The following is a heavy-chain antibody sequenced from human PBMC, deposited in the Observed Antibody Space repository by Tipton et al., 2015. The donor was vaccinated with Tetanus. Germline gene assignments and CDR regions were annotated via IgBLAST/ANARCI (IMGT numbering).Heavy chain of an antibody. J-gene: IGHJ4*02. Sequence: TLSLTCAVYGGSFSGYYWSWIRQPPGKGLEWIGEINHSGSTNYNPSLKSRVTISVDTSKNQFSLKLSSVTAADTAVYYCARHRRGCGGDGYPRSIDYWGQGTLVTVSS. CDR2: INHSGST. CDR3: ARHRRGCGGDGYPRSIDY. V-gene: IGHV4-34*01. CDR1: GGSFSGYY. D-gene: IGHD2-21*02.